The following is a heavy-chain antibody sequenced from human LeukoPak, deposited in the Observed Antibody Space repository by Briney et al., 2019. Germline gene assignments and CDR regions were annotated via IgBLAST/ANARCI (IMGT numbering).Heavy chain of an antibody. Sequence: GGSLRLSCAASGFTFSSYWMSWVRQAPGKGLEWVSYISSSSSTIYYADSVKGRFTISRDNAKNSLYLQMNSLRAEDTAVYYCARDAPDTIFGLGWFDPWGQGTLVTVSS. V-gene: IGHV3-48*01. D-gene: IGHD3-3*01. CDR1: GFTFSSYW. CDR2: ISSSSSTI. J-gene: IGHJ5*02. CDR3: ARDAPDTIFGLGWFDP.